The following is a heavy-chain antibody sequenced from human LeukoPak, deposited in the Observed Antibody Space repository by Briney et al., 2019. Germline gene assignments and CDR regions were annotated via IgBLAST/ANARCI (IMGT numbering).Heavy chain of an antibody. D-gene: IGHD3-10*01. Sequence: GGSLRLSCAASGFTFSSYAMHWVRQAPGKGLEWVAVISYDGSNKYYADSVKGRFTISRDNSKNTLYLQMNSLRAEDTAVYYCAKDGMVRGVIYYYYGMDVWGQGTTVTVSS. CDR3: AKDGMVRGVIYYYYGMDV. V-gene: IGHV3-30-3*01. CDR1: GFTFSSYA. J-gene: IGHJ6*02. CDR2: ISYDGSNK.